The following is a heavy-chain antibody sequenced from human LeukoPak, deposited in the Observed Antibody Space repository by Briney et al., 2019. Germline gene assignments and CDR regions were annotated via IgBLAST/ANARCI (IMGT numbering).Heavy chain of an antibody. CDR2: INHSGST. V-gene: IGHV4-34*01. CDR1: GGSFSYYY. Sequence: SETLSLTCAVYGGSFSYYYWNWIRQPPGKGLEWIGEINHSGSTNYNPSLKSRVTISVDTSKNQFSLKLNSVTAADTAVYYCARSDGATRPHWYFDLWGRGTLVTVSS. CDR3: ARSDGATRPHWYFDL. J-gene: IGHJ2*01. D-gene: IGHD1-26*01.